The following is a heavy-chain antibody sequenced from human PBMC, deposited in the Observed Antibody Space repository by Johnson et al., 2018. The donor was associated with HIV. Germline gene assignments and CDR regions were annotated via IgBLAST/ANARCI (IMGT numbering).Heavy chain of an antibody. V-gene: IGHV3-66*01. CDR2: IYCGGST. CDR1: GFTVSNNY. CDR3: ARACRDGYTCDVFEI. J-gene: IGHJ3*02. Sequence: VQLVESGGGLVQPGGSLRLSCAASGFTVSNNYMSWVRQAPGKVLEWVSVIYCGGSTYYADSVKGRFTISRDNSKNTLYLQMNSLRADDTAVYYCARACRDGYTCDVFEIWGQGTIVTVSS. D-gene: IGHD5-24*01.